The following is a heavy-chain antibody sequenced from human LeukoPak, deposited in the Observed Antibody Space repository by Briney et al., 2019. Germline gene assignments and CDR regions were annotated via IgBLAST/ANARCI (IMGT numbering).Heavy chain of an antibody. J-gene: IGHJ6*02. D-gene: IGHD5-24*01. CDR3: ERDEREARLYYYIMDV. V-gene: IGHV1-2*02. CDR1: GYTFTGYY. CDR2: INPNSGGT. Sequence: ASVEVSCKASGYTFTGYYMHWVRQAPGQGLEWMGWINPNSGGTNYAQKFQGRVTMTRDTSISTAYMELSRLSSLRAAEYVRERDEREARLYYYIMDVWGQGTTVTVSS.